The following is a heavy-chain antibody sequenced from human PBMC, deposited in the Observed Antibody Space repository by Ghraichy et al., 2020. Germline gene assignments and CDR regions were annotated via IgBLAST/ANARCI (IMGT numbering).Heavy chain of an antibody. CDR1: GFSFGDYA. Sequence: GSLRLSCTASGFSFGDYAMAWFRQAPGKGLEWVGFIRSKPDGETTRYAASVEGRFTISRDDSKSIAYLQMNSLKTEDTAVYYCTRDRPIDYWGQGSLVTVSS. CDR2: IRSKPDGETT. CDR3: TRDRPIDY. J-gene: IGHJ4*02. V-gene: IGHV3-49*03.